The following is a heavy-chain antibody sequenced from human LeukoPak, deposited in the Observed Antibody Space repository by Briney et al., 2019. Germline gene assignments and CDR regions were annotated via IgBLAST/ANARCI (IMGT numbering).Heavy chain of an antibody. CDR2: ITASGGST. CDR1: GFTFTNYA. Sequence: QPGGSLRLSCATSGFTFTNYAMSWVRQAPGKGLEWVSAITASGGSTYYADSVKGRFTISRDNSKNTLYLQMNSLRAEDTAVYYCAKRGYCSSTSCSHLGAFDIWGQGTMVTVSS. CDR3: AKRGYCSSTSCSHLGAFDI. V-gene: IGHV3-23*01. D-gene: IGHD2-2*01. J-gene: IGHJ3*02.